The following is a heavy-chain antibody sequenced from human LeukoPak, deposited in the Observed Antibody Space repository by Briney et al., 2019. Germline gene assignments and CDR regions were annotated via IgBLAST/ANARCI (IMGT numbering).Heavy chain of an antibody. CDR1: GFTFSDYY. J-gene: IGHJ4*02. V-gene: IGHV3-11*06. Sequence: GGSLRLSCAASGFTFSDYYMSWIRLAPGKGLEWVSYISSSSSYTNYADSVKGRFTISRDNAKNSLYLQMNSLRAEDTAVYYCARGHYYFDYWGQGTLVTVSS. CDR2: ISSSSSYT. CDR3: ARGHYYFDY.